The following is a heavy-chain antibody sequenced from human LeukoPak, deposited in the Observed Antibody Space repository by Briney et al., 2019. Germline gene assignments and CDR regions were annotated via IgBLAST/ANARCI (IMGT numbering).Heavy chain of an antibody. Sequence: GGSLRLSCAASGFPFSYAWMSWVRQAPGKGLEWVGLIKRKTDGGTADYAAPVKGRFTISRDDSKNTLYLQMNSLKTEDTAVYYCTTAYYYGSNDYWGQGTLVTVSS. CDR3: TTAYYYGSNDY. CDR1: GFPFSYAW. CDR2: IKRKTDGGTA. V-gene: IGHV3-15*01. D-gene: IGHD3-10*01. J-gene: IGHJ4*02.